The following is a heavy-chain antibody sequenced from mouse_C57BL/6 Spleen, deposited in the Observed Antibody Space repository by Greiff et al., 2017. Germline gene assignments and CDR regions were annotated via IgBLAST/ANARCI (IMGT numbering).Heavy chain of an antibody. D-gene: IGHD2-5*01. CDR3: ARKSNYGFAY. Sequence: QVQLQQSGAELVRPGSSVKLSCKASGYTFTSYWMHWVKQRPIQGLEWIGNIDPSDSETHYNQKFKDKATLTVDKSSSTAYMQLSSLTSEDSAVYYCARKSNYGFAYWGQGTLVTVSA. CDR1: GYTFTSYW. V-gene: IGHV1-52*01. J-gene: IGHJ3*01. CDR2: IDPSDSET.